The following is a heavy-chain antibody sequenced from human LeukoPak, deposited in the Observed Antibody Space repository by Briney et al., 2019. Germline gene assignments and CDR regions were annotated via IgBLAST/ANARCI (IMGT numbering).Heavy chain of an antibody. CDR1: GFTVSSNY. D-gene: IGHD3-9*01. CDR3: ARPYYDILTGYPDPYYYGMDV. Sequence: GGSLRLSCAASGFTVSSNYMSWVRQAPGKGLEWVSVIYSGGSTYYADSVKGRFTISRDNSKNTLYLQMNSLRAEDTAVYYCARPYYDILTGYPDPYYYGMDVWGQGTTVTVSS. V-gene: IGHV3-53*01. CDR2: IYSGGST. J-gene: IGHJ6*02.